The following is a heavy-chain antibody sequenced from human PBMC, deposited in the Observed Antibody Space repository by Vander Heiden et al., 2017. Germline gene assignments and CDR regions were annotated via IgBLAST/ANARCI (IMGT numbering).Heavy chain of an antibody. J-gene: IGHJ4*02. V-gene: IGHV4-39*01. CDR2: IYYSGST. Sequence: QLQLQESGPGLVKPSETLSLTCTVSGGSISSSSYYWGWIRQPPGKGLEWLGSIYYSGSTHYTPSLKSRVTISVDTSKNQFSLKLSSVPAADTAVYYCARSKGTVVPAADFDYWGQGPLVTVAS. CDR3: ARSKGTVVPAADFDY. CDR1: GGSISSSSYY. D-gene: IGHD2-2*01.